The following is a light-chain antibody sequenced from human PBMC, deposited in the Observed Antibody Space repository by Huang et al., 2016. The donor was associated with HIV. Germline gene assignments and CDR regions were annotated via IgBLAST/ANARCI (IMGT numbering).Light chain of an antibody. CDR2: AAS. CDR3: QQSHRMLLT. V-gene: IGKV1-39*01. J-gene: IGKJ4*01. Sequence: DIQMTQSPSSLPASIGDRVTITCRASRSISSYLSWYQQKPGKAPKLRSYAASTLQSGVPSRFSGSGSGTDFTLTISSLQPEDFATYYCQQSHRMLLTFGGGTKVEIK. CDR1: RSISSY.